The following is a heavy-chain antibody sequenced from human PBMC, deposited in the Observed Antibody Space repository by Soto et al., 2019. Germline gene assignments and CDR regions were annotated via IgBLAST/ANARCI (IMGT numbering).Heavy chain of an antibody. Sequence: QVQLVESGAGVVQPGRSLRLSCAASGFSFHNYGVHWVRQAPGKGLEWLAFMSFDGNEKYYVDSVRGRVDIFRDNSENTVYLQLNSLTIEDTSIYYCARYYGGAIDNWGQGTLVLVSS. J-gene: IGHJ4*02. CDR2: MSFDGNEK. CDR1: GFSFHNYG. CDR3: ARYYGGAIDN. D-gene: IGHD3-3*01. V-gene: IGHV3-30*03.